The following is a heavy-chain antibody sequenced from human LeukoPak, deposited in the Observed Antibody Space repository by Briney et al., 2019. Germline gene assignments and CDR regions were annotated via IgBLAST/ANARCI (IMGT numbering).Heavy chain of an antibody. J-gene: IGHJ4*02. Sequence: GGSLRLSCAASGFTFSSYWMHWVRQAPGKGLVWVSRINSDGSSTSYADSVKGRFTISRDNAKNTLYLQMNSLRAEDTAVYYCARGLGYYDFWSGYSLNWGIDYWGQGTLVTVSS. D-gene: IGHD3-3*01. CDR1: GFTFSSYW. CDR3: ARGLGYYDFWSGYSLNWGIDY. CDR2: INSDGSST. V-gene: IGHV3-74*01.